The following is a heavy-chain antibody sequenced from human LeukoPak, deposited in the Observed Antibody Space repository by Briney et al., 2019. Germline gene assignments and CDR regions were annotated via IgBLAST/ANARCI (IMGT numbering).Heavy chain of an antibody. V-gene: IGHV3-9*03. D-gene: IGHD2-15*01. CDR1: GFTFDDYA. Sequence: SLRLSCAASGFTFDDYAMHLVRQPPGKGLEWVSGISWNSGSIDYVDSVKGRFAISKDNTKNSLYLQMDSLGPEDMALYYCVKDVSLGFCSGGSCSAHFDYWGQGTLVTVSS. CDR3: VKDVSLGFCSGGSCSAHFDY. CDR2: ISWNSGSI. J-gene: IGHJ4*02.